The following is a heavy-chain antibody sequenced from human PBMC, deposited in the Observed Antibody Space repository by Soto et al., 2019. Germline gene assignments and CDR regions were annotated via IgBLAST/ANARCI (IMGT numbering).Heavy chain of an antibody. CDR3: AKDLPRQRAYRLTP. J-gene: IGHJ5*02. CDR2: INAHSGGT. D-gene: IGHD3-16*01. Sequence: ASVKVSCKASGFSFTGYYIHWLRQAPGQGLEWMGWINAHSGGTEYAQKFQGRVTLTRDTSIATAYLTLTSLTSDDTALYYCAKDLPRQRAYRLTPSGQGTQVTVAS. V-gene: IGHV1-2*02. CDR1: GFSFTGYY.